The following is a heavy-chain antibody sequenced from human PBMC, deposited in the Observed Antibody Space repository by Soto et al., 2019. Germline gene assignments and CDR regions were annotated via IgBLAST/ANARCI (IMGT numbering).Heavy chain of an antibody. CDR3: ARGHRAMEYYYYYGMDV. D-gene: IGHD5-18*01. CDR1: GGSISSSY. J-gene: IGHJ6*02. V-gene: IGHV4-59*01. CDR2: ISYSGTT. Sequence: PSETLSLTCSVSGGSISSSYWSWIRQPPGKGLEWIGYISYSGTTTYTPSLKSRITLSVDTSKNQFSLRVSSVTAADTAVYYCARGHRAMEYYYYYGMDVWGQGTTVTVSS.